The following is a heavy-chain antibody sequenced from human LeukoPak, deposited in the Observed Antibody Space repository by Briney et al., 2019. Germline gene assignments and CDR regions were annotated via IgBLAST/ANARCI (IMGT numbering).Heavy chain of an antibody. V-gene: IGHV3-9*01. CDR2: ISWNSGSI. Sequence: PGRSLRLSCAASGFTFDDYAMHWVRQAPGKSLEWVSGISWNSGSIGYADSVKGRFTISRDNAKNSLYLQMNSLRAEDTALYYCAKDMGGQQLANFDYWGQGTLVTVSS. J-gene: IGHJ4*02. D-gene: IGHD6-13*01. CDR1: GFTFDDYA. CDR3: AKDMGGQQLANFDY.